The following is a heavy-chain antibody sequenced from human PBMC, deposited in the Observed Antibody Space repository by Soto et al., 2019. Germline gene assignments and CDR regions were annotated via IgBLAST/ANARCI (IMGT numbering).Heavy chain of an antibody. CDR1: GGTFSSFG. CDR3: AREASGYDF. D-gene: IGHD5-12*01. J-gene: IGHJ1*01. Sequence: ASVKVSCKASGGTFSSFGISWVRQAPGQGLEWMGGIIPVFGRPNYAQRFRGRLTITADESTNTSYMELIDLTSEDTAVYYCAREASGYDFWGQGTQVTVSS. V-gene: IGHV1-69*13. CDR2: IIPVFGRP.